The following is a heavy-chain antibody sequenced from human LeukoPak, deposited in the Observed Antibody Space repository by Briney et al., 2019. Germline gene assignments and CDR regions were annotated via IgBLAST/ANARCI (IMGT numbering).Heavy chain of an antibody. CDR3: ARDFAYNWNYVDY. Sequence: PGGSLRLSCSASGFTFSSYAMHWVRQAPGKGLEWVSYISSSSSSIYYADSVKGRFTISRDNAKSSLYLQMNSLRAEDTAVYYCARDFAYNWNYVDYWGQGTLVTVSS. CDR1: GFTFSSYA. V-gene: IGHV3-48*04. D-gene: IGHD1-20*01. J-gene: IGHJ4*02. CDR2: ISSSSSSI.